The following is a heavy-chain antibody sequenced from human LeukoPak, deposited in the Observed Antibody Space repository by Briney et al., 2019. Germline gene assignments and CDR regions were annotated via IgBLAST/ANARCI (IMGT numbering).Heavy chain of an antibody. Sequence: SETLSLTCAVYGGSFSGYYWSWIRQPPGKGLEWIGEINHSGSTNYNPSLKSRVTISVDTSKNQFSLKLSSVTAADTAVYYCARQAPQLDYWGQGTLVTVSS. CDR1: GGSFSGYY. CDR2: INHSGST. V-gene: IGHV4-34*01. CDR3: ARQAPQLDY. D-gene: IGHD6-13*01. J-gene: IGHJ4*02.